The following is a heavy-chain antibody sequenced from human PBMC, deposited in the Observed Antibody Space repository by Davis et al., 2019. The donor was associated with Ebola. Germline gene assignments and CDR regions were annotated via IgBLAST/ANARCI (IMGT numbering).Heavy chain of an antibody. CDR2: ISSSSSYI. D-gene: IGHD5-12*01. Sequence: GESLKISCAASGFTFSSYSMNWVRQAPGKGLEWVSSISSSSSYIYYADSVKGRFTISRDNAKNSLYLQMNSLRAEDTAVYYCARCIYGWLPFDYWGQGTLVTVSS. CDR3: ARCIYGWLPFDY. J-gene: IGHJ4*02. CDR1: GFTFSSYS. V-gene: IGHV3-21*01.